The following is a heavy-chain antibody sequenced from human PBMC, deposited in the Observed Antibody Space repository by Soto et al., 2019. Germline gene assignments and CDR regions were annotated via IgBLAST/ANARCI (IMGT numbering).Heavy chain of an antibody. D-gene: IGHD3-10*01. V-gene: IGHV4-31*03. CDR3: AREDEDPQYYWETGRTKKTGEDGMDV. CDR1: GGSISSGGYY. CDR2: IYYSGST. J-gene: IGHJ6*02. Sequence: SETLSLTCTVSGGSISSGGYYWSWIRQHPGKGLEWIGYIYYSGSTYYNPSLKSRVTISVDTSKNQFSLKLSSVTAADTAVYYCAREDEDPQYYWETGRTKKTGEDGMDVWGQGTTVTVSS.